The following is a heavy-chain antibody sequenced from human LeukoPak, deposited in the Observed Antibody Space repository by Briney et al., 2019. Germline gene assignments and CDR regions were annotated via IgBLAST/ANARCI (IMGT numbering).Heavy chain of an antibody. V-gene: IGHV1-69*04. CDR3: AKDITIFAVAAAY. CDR2: IIPILGIA. Sequence: GSSVKVSCKASGGTFSSYAISWVRQAPGQGLEWMGRIIPILGIANYAQKFQGRVTITADKSTSTAYMELSSLRCEDTAVYYCAKDITIFAVAAAYWGQGTLITVSS. D-gene: IGHD3-3*01. J-gene: IGHJ4*02. CDR1: GGTFSSYA.